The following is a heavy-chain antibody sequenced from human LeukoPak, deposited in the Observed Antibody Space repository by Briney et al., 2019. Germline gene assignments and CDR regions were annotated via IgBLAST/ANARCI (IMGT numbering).Heavy chain of an antibody. D-gene: IGHD5-12*01. Sequence: GGCLRLSCVASGFTFSDYWMSWVRQAPGMGLERVANIETDGDEKNYVDSVKGRFTISRDNAKNSLYLQMNNLRDEDTALYYCARDIPSGFYTPDYWGQGTQVTVSS. CDR3: ARDIPSGFYTPDY. J-gene: IGHJ4*02. CDR1: GFTFSDYW. CDR2: IETDGDEK. V-gene: IGHV3-7*01.